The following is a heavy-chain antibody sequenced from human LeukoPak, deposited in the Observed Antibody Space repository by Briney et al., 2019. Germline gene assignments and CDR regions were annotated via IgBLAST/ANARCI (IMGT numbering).Heavy chain of an antibody. V-gene: IGHV1-2*02. D-gene: IGHD5-18*01. J-gene: IGHJ3*02. CDR2: INPNSGGT. Sequence: GASVKVSCKASGYTFTGYYMHWVRPAPGQGREWMGWINPNSGGTNYAQKFQGRVTMTRDTSISTAYMELSRLRSDDTAVYYCARVRATAMVYYAFDIWGQGTMVTVSS. CDR3: ARVRATAMVYYAFDI. CDR1: GYTFTGYY.